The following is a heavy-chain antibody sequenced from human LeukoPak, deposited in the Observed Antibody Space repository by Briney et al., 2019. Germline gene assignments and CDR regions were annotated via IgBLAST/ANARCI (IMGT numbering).Heavy chain of an antibody. J-gene: IGHJ4*02. CDR1: GGSFSGYY. D-gene: IGHD3-22*01. CDR2: INHSGST. CDR3: AREAWNYYDSSIDY. Sequence: SETLSLTCAVYGGSFSGYYWSWIRQPPGKGLEWIGEINHSGSTNYNPSLKSRVTISVDTSKNQFSLKLSSVTAADTAVYYCAREAWNYYDSSIDYWGQGTLVTVSS. V-gene: IGHV4-34*01.